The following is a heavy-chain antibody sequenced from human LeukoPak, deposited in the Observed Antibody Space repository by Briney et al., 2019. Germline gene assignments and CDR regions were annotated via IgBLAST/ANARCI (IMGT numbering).Heavy chain of an antibody. CDR3: ARARASGRSGFDY. CDR2: ISSSSSTI. D-gene: IGHD2-15*01. J-gene: IGHJ4*02. Sequence: GGSLRLSCAASGFTFSSYGMHWVRQAPGKGLEWVSYISSSSSTIYYADSVKGRFTISRDNAKNSPYLQMNSLRDEDTAVYYCARARASGRSGFDYWGQGTLVTVSS. CDR1: GFTFSSYG. V-gene: IGHV3-48*02.